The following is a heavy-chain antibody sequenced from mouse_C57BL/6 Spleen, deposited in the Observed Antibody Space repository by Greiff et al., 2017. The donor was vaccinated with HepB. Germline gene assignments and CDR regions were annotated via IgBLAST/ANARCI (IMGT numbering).Heavy chain of an antibody. V-gene: IGHV1-15*01. Sequence: VKLVESGAELVRPGASVTLSCKASGYTFTDYEMHWVKQTPVHGLEWIGAIDPETGGTAYNQKFKGKAILTADKSSSTAYMELRSLTSEDSAVYYCTRTAQATGAYWGQGTLVTVSA. J-gene: IGHJ3*01. CDR1: GYTFTDYE. D-gene: IGHD3-2*02. CDR2: IDPETGGT. CDR3: TRTAQATGAY.